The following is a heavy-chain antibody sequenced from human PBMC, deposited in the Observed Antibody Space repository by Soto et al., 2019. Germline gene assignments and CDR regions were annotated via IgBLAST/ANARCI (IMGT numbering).Heavy chain of an antibody. CDR1: GFTFSSYA. J-gene: IGHJ6*02. CDR3: ARDGNFWSGYPSVAGYYGMDV. V-gene: IGHV3-30-3*01. CDR2: ISYDGSNK. D-gene: IGHD3-3*01. Sequence: GGSLRLSCAASGFTFSSYAMHWVRQAPGKGLEWVAVISYDGSNKYYADSVKGRFTISRDNSKNTLYLQMNSLRAEDTAVYYCARDGNFWSGYPSVAGYYGMDVWGQGTTVTVSS.